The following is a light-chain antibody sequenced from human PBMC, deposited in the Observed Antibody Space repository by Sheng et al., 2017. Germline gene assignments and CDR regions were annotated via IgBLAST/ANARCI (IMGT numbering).Light chain of an antibody. J-gene: IGKJ1*01. V-gene: IGKV1-17*01. Sequence: DIQMTQSPSTLSASVGDRVTITCRASQNIASYLNWYQQKAGKAPKFLISGASSLQSGVTSRFSASGSGTEFSLTISSLQPEDFATYYCLQHNSYPRTFGQGTKVGNQT. CDR1: QNIASY. CDR2: GAS. CDR3: LQHNSYPRT.